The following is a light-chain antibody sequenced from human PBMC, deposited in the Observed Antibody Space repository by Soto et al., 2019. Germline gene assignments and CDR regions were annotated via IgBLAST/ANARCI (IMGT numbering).Light chain of an antibody. CDR2: EVS. J-gene: IGLJ2*01. CDR3: SSYTGGSSVV. CDR1: SSDIGTFNY. Sequence: QSALTQPASVSGSPGQSITISCAGTSSDIGTFNYVSWYQQYPGKAPKLMIFEVSNRPSGVSNRFSGSKSGNTASLTISGLQAEDEADYYRSSYTGGSSVVFGGGTKVTVL. V-gene: IGLV2-14*01.